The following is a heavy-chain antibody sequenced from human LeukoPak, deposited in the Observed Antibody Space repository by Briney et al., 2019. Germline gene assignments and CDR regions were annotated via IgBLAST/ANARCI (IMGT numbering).Heavy chain of an antibody. CDR2: ISAYNGNT. Sequence: GASVTVSCKASGYTFTSYGISWVRQAPGQGLEWMGWISAYNGNTNYAQKLQGRVTMTTDTSTSTAYMELRSLRSDDTAVYYCAREVKVVVASYYYFDYWGQGTLVTVSS. V-gene: IGHV1-18*01. CDR3: AREVKVVVASYYYFDY. CDR1: GYTFTSYG. J-gene: IGHJ4*02. D-gene: IGHD2-15*01.